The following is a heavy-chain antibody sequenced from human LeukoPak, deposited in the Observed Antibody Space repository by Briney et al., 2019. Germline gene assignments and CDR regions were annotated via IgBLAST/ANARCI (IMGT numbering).Heavy chain of an antibody. CDR1: GFSLSTSGVG. V-gene: IGHV2-5*02. CDR2: IYWDDDK. J-gene: IGHJ3*02. Sequence: SGPTLVNPTQTLTLTCTFSGFSLSTSGVGVGWIRQPPGKALEWLALIYWDDDKRYSPSLKSRHTITKDTSKNQVVLTMTNMDPVDTATYYCAHSGSYYYDSSGYFDAFDIWGQGTMVTVSS. CDR3: AHSGSYYYDSSGYFDAFDI. D-gene: IGHD3-22*01.